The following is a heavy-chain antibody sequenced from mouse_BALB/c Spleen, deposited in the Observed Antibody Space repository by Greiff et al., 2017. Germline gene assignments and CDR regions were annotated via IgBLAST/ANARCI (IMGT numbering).Heavy chain of an antibody. CDR2: IDPANGNT. V-gene: IGHV14-3*02. Sequence: VQLQQSGAELVKPGASVKLSCTASGFNIKDTYMHWVKQRPEQGLEWIGRIDPANGNTKYDPKFQGKATITADTSSNTAYLQLSSLTSEDTAVYYCARSGGRLPLYCDYWGQGTTLTVSS. D-gene: IGHD1-2*01. J-gene: IGHJ2*01. CDR3: ARSGGRLPLYCDY. CDR1: GFNIKDTY.